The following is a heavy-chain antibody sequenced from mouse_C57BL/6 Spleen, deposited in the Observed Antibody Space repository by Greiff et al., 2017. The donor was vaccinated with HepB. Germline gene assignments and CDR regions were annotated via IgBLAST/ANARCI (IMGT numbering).Heavy chain of an antibody. J-gene: IGHJ1*03. D-gene: IGHD2-3*01. CDR3: SDGYYDWYFDV. CDR2: ISYDGSN. V-gene: IGHV3-6*01. CDR1: GYSITSGSY. Sequence: EVQLQESGPGLVKPSQSLSLTCSVTGYSITSGSYWNWIRQFPGNQLEWMCYISYDGSNNYNPSLKNRISITRDTSKNQFFLKLNSVTTEDTATYYCSDGYYDWYFDVWGTGTTVTVSS.